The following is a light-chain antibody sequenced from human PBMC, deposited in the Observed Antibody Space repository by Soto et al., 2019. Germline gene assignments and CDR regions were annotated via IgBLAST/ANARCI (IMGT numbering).Light chain of an antibody. V-gene: IGLV6-57*04. Sequence: NFMLTQPHSVSESPGKTLSISCTRSSGSIANNYVQWYQQRPGSAPTTVIYENNQRLSGVPDRFSGSTDRSSNSASLTISGPQTEDEADYYCQSYDSDFVVFGGGTKLTVL. CDR3: QSYDSDFVV. CDR2: ENN. J-gene: IGLJ2*01. CDR1: SGSIANNY.